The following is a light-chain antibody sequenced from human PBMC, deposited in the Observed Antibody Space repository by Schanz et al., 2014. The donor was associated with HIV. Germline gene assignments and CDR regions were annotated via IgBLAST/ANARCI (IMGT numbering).Light chain of an antibody. Sequence: EIVLTQSPGTLSLSPGERATLSCRASQTVSNNLAWYQQKPGQAPRLLIFGASNRATGIPDRFSGSESGTDFTLTISRVEPEDYAVYYCQQYGSPPWTFGQGTKVEVK. CDR3: QQYGSPPWT. CDR2: GAS. J-gene: IGKJ1*01. CDR1: QTVSNN. V-gene: IGKV3-20*01.